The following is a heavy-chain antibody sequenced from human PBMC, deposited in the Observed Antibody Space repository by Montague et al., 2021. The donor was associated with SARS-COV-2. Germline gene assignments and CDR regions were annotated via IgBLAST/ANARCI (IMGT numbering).Heavy chain of an antibody. CDR2: ISRSGDRT. Sequence: GSLRLSCTVSGFTFDDYGMSWVRQAPGKGLEWVSGISRSGDRTAYGDSVKGRFTISRDNAKNSLYLQMNSLRVEDTAFYHCSRGGGMIRGVVDFWGQGILVSVSS. CDR1: GFTFDDYG. D-gene: IGHD3-10*01. J-gene: IGHJ4*02. CDR3: SRGGGMIRGVVDF. V-gene: IGHV3-20*01.